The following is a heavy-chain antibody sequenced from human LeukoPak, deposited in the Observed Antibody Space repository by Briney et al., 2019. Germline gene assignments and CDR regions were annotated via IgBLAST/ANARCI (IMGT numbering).Heavy chain of an antibody. CDR1: GFTVSSNY. Sequence: PGGSLRLSCAASGFTVSSNYTSWVRQAPGKGLEWVSVIYSGGSTYYADSVKGRFTISRDNSKNTVNLQMNSLRPEDTAVYYCARDTPSSGFDYWGQEPRSPSPQ. CDR3: ARDTPSSGFDY. V-gene: IGHV3-53*01. D-gene: IGHD3-10*01. CDR2: IYSGGST. J-gene: IGHJ4*01.